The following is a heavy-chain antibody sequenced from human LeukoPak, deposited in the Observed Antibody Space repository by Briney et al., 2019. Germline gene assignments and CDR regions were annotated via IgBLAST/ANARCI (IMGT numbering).Heavy chain of an antibody. V-gene: IGHV3-23*01. CDR1: EFNFKFYA. J-gene: IGHJ3*02. CDR2: ISESGGSS. CDR3: ARARWLDDAFDI. D-gene: IGHD3-22*01. Sequence: GGSLRLSCVASEFNFKFYAMSWVRQAPGKGLEWVSTISESGGSSYYADSVKGRFTISRDNSKNTLYLQMNSLRAEDTAVYYCARARWLDDAFDIWGQGTMVTVSS.